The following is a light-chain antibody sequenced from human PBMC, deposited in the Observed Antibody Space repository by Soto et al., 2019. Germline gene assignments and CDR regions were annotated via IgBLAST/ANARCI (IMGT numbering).Light chain of an antibody. Sequence: DIQMTQSPSSVSASVGDRVTITCRASQDISSWLAWYQQKPGKAPKLLIYAASSLQSGVPSRLSGSGPGTDFTLTISSLQPEDFATYYCQQANSFPITFGQGTRLEIK. CDR1: QDISSW. J-gene: IGKJ5*01. CDR2: AAS. CDR3: QQANSFPIT. V-gene: IGKV1-12*01.